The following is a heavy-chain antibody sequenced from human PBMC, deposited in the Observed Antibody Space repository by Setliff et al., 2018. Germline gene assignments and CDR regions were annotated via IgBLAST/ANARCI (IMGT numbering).Heavy chain of an antibody. CDR2: IRSNGGAT. V-gene: IGHV3-23*01. CDR3: AKDSTGRDAFDI. CDR1: GFTFSSYA. Sequence: SLRLSCEASGFTFSSYAMNWVRQAPGKGLEWVSGIRSNGGATYYAQSVKGRFTISRDNSKSTLYLELDSLRAEDTAIYYCAKDSTGRDAFDIWGHGTMVTV. J-gene: IGHJ3*02.